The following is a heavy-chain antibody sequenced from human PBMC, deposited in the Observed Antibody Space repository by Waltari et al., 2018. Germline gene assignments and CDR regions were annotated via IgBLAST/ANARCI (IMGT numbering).Heavy chain of an antibody. CDR1: GFTFSSYA. CDR3: TTRVAISGVPGMPDY. Sequence: EVQLVESGGGLVQPGGSLRLSCAASGFTFSSYAMSWVRQAPGKGLEWVSAISGSGGSTDYADSVKGRFTISRDNSKNTLFLQMSSVRVDDTAMYYCTTRVAISGVPGMPDYWGQGTLVTVSS. D-gene: IGHD2-15*01. J-gene: IGHJ4*02. V-gene: IGHV3-23*04. CDR2: ISGSGGST.